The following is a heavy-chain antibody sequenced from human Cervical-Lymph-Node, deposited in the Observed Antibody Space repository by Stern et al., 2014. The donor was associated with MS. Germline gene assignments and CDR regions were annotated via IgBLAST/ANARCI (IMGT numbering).Heavy chain of an antibody. CDR3: ARHDGWLPHY. D-gene: IGHD5-12*01. CDR1: GGSISRSTYY. Sequence: VQLVESGPGLVKPSETLSLTCSVSGGSISRSTYYWGWIRQPPGKGLEWIGSIYYSGTTYYNPSLKSRVNIEPSTNPFSPRLDSLTAADTAVYYCARHDGWLPHYWSQGTLVTVSS. V-gene: IGHV4-39*01. CDR2: IYYSGTT. J-gene: IGHJ4*02.